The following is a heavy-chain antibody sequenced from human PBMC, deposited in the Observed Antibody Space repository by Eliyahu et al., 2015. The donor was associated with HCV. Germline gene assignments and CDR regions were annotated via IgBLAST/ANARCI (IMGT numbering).Heavy chain of an antibody. J-gene: IGHJ5*02. V-gene: IGHV3-33*01. CDR3: AREAGRRDDFYNWFDP. Sequence: EWVAVIWYDGSNKYYADSVKGRFTISRDNSKNTLYLQMNVLRAEDTAVYYCAREAGRRDDFYNWFDPWGQGTLVTVSS. CDR2: IWYDGSNK. D-gene: IGHD3-3*01.